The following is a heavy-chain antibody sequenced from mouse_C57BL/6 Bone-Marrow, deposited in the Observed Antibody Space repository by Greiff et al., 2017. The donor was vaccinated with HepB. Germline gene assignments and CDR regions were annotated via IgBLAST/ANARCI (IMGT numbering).Heavy chain of an antibody. CDR1: GYTFTSYW. D-gene: IGHD1-1*01. V-gene: IGHV1-72*01. CDR2: IDPNSGGT. Sequence: QVQLQQPGAELVKPGASVKLSCKASGYTFTSYWMHWVKQRPGRGLEWIGRIDPNSGGTKYNEKFKSKATLTVDKPSSTAYMQLSSLTSEYSAVYYCARSSMITTVVATDYFDYWGQGTTLTVSS. CDR3: ARSSMITTVVATDYFDY. J-gene: IGHJ2*01.